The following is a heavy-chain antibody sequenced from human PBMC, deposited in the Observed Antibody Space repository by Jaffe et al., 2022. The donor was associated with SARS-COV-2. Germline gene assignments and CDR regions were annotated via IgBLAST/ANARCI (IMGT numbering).Heavy chain of an antibody. CDR2: ISYDGSNK. CDR1: GFTFSSYA. D-gene: IGHD3-3*01. V-gene: IGHV3-30-3*01. CDR3: ARGGIYDVPAPHDP. Sequence: QVQLVESGGGVVQPGRSLRLSCAASGFTFSSYAMHWVRQAPGKGLEWVAVISYDGSNKYYADSVKGRFTISRDNSKNTLYLQMNSLRAEDTAVYYCARGGIYDVPAPHDPWGQGTLVTVSS. J-gene: IGHJ5*02.